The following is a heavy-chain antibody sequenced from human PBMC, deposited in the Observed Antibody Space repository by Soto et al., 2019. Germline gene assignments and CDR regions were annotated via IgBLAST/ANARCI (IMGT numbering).Heavy chain of an antibody. CDR2: ISDDGNIK. V-gene: IGHV3-30*18. CDR3: AKDKGNAYYDY. Sequence: QVQLVESGGGVVQPGRSLRLSCAASGLTFNRAGMHWVRQAPGKGLEWVAVISDDGNIKYYADSAEGRFTISRDNSRDMLVLQMSSLRVEDTDGYYWAKDKGNAYYDYWGRGSLVTVSS. J-gene: IGHJ4*02. CDR1: GLTFNRAG.